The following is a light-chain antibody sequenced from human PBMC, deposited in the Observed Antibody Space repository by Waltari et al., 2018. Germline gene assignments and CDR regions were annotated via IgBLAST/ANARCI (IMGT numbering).Light chain of an antibody. CDR1: PSILYSSNNKNY. V-gene: IGKV4-1*01. CDR2: WAS. CDR3: QHYYSIPRT. Sequence: DIVMTQSPDSLAVSLGERATINCKSSPSILYSSNNKNYLAWYQQKPGQPPKLLIYWASTRESGVPDRFSGSGSGTDFTLTISSLQAEDVAVYYCQHYYSIPRTFGPGTEVDIK. J-gene: IGKJ3*01.